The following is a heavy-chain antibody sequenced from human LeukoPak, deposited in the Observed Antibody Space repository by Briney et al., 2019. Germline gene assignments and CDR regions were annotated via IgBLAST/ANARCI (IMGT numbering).Heavy chain of an antibody. V-gene: IGHV4-34*01. CDR2: INHSRST. D-gene: IGHD3-10*01. CDR3: ARVGYHYGSGSYYKPTVTYFDY. Sequence: SETLSLTCAVYGGSFSGYYWSWIRQPPGKGLEWIGEINHSRSTNYNPSLKSRVTISVDTSKNQFSLKLSSVTAADTAVYYCARVGYHYGSGSYYKPTVTYFDYWGQGTLVTVSS. J-gene: IGHJ4*02. CDR1: GGSFSGYY.